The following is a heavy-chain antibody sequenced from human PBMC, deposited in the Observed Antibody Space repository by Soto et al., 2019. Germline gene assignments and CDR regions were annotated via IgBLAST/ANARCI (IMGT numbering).Heavy chain of an antibody. Sequence: QITLKESGPTLVKPTQTLTLTCTFSGLSLRTTGVGVGWVRQPPGKALEWLALLYWDDDKRYSPSLKSRLTTTKDTSEKQVVLTMTNMDTVDTATYYCVQSRCGGDCLQIYSSHSYYGLDAWGQGTTVTVSS. CDR1: GLSLRTTGVG. CDR3: VQSRCGGDCLQIYSSHSYYGLDA. D-gene: IGHD2-21*02. V-gene: IGHV2-5*02. CDR2: LYWDDDK. J-gene: IGHJ6*02.